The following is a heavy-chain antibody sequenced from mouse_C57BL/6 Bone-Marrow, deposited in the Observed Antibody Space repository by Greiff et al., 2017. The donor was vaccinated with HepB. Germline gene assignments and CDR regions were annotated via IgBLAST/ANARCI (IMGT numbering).Heavy chain of an antibody. CDR3: ARDPYDYEGYFDV. Sequence: EVKLMESGGGLVQSGRSLRLSCATSGFTFSDFYMEWVRQAPGKGLEWIAASRNKANDYTTEYSASVKGRFIVSRDTSQSILYLQMNALRAEDTAIYYCARDPYDYEGYFDVWGTGTTVTVSS. D-gene: IGHD2-4*01. CDR1: GFTFSDFY. CDR2: SRNKANDYTT. V-gene: IGHV7-1*01. J-gene: IGHJ1*03.